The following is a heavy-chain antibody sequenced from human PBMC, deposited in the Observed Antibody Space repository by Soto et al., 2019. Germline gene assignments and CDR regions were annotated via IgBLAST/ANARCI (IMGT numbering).Heavy chain of an antibody. Sequence: EVQLVESGGGLGKPGGSLRLPCAASGFSFSNAWMNWVRQAPGKGLEWVGRIKSKTDGETTQYAAPVKGRFTISRDDSKNTLYLQMNSLTTEDTAVYYCTTADGYNPFDYWGQGTLVTVSS. CDR1: GFSFSNAW. D-gene: IGHD5-12*01. CDR3: TTADGYNPFDY. V-gene: IGHV3-15*07. J-gene: IGHJ4*02. CDR2: IKSKTDGETT.